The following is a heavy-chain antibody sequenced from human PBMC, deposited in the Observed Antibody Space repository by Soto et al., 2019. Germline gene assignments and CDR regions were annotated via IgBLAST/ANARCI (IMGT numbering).Heavy chain of an antibody. CDR1: GGSFSGYY. CDR3: AREGWDPYYYDSSGYFY. Sequence: PSETLSLTCAVYGGSFSGYYWSWIRQPPGKGLEWIGEINHSGSTNYNPSLKSRVTISVDTSKNQFSLKLSSVTAADTAVYYCAREGWDPYYYDSSGYFYWGRGTLVTVSS. D-gene: IGHD3-22*01. CDR2: INHSGST. V-gene: IGHV4-34*01. J-gene: IGHJ4*02.